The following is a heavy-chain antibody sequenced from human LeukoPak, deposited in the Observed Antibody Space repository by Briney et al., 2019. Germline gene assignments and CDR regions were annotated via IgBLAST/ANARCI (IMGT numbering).Heavy chain of an antibody. V-gene: IGHV4-59*08. CDR1: GGSISSYY. CDR2: IYYSGST. CDR3: ARHFQNSGSYGVPYYYYGMDV. D-gene: IGHD1-26*01. J-gene: IGHJ6*02. Sequence: SETLSLTCTVSGGSISSYYWSWIRQPPGKGLEWIGYIYYSGSTNYNPSLKSRVTISVDTSKNQFSLKLSSVTAADTAVYYCARHFQNSGSYGVPYYYYGMDVWGQGTTVTVSS.